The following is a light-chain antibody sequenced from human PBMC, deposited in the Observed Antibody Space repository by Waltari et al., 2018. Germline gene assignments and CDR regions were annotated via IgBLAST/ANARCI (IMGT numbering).Light chain of an antibody. CDR2: QDG. J-gene: IGLJ2*01. Sequence: SYELTQPPSVSVSPGQTASITCSGDELGDKYVCWYQQKPGQSPMLVIYQDGERPSGIPERFAGPNSGNTATLTISGTQAMDEADYYCQAWDTSTVVFGGGTELTVL. CDR1: ELGDKY. CDR3: QAWDTSTVV. V-gene: IGLV3-1*01.